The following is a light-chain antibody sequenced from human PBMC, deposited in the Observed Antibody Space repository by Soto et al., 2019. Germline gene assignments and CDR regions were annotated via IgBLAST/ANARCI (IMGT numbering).Light chain of an antibody. CDR3: CSYAGSNNYV. V-gene: IGLV2-23*02. J-gene: IGLJ1*01. Sequence: QWVLSQRGSVCWSPGQAITFSCTGTNGDIGNYDLVSWYQQHPGKAPKLLISEVTKRPSGISYRFSGSKSGNTASLTISGLQAEEEADYYCCSYAGSNNYVFGTETKVTDL. CDR2: EVT. CDR1: NGDIGNYDL.